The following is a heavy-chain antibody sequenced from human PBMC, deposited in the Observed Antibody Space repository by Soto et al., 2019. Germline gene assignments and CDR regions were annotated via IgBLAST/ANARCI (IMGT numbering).Heavy chain of an antibody. Sequence: QVQLQESGPGLVKPSQTLSLTCTDSGGSISSGDYYWSWIRQPPGKGLEWIGYIYNSGSTYYNPSLKSRVTISADTSKNQFSLELSSVTAADTAVYYCAREAVTTRNGWFQHWGQGTLVTVSS. J-gene: IGHJ1*01. CDR1: GGSISSGDYY. CDR2: IYNSGST. D-gene: IGHD4-17*01. V-gene: IGHV4-30-4*01. CDR3: AREAVTTRNGWFQH.